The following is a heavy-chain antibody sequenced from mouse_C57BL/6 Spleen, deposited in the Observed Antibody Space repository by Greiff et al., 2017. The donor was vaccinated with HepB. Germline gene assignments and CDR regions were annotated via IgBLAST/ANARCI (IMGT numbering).Heavy chain of an antibody. CDR2: IYPGDGDT. V-gene: IGHV1-82*01. Sequence: QVQLKESGPELVKPGASVKISCKASGYAFSSSWMNWVKQRPGKGLEWIGRIYPGDGDTNYNGKFKGKATLTADKSSSTAYMQLSSLTSEDSAVYFCARYWGDWYFDVWGTGTTVTVSS. J-gene: IGHJ1*03. CDR3: ARYWGDWYFDV. CDR1: GYAFSSSW. D-gene: IGHD4-1*01.